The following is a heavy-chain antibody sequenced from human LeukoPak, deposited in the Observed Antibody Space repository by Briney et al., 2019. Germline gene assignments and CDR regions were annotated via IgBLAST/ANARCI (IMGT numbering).Heavy chain of an antibody. D-gene: IGHD4-11*01. Sequence: GASVKVSCKASGYTFTGYYMHWVRQAPGQGLEWMGWINPNSGGTNYAQKFQGRVTMTRDTSISTAYMELSRLRSDDTAVYYCAILPLKTVTTLDYWGQGTLVTVSS. J-gene: IGHJ4*02. CDR3: AILPLKTVTTLDY. V-gene: IGHV1-2*02. CDR1: GYTFTGYY. CDR2: INPNSGGT.